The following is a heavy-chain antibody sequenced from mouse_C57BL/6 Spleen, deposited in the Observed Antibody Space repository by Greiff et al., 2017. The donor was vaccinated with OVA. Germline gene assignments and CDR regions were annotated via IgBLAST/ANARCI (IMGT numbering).Heavy chain of an antibody. V-gene: IGHV1-59*01. J-gene: IGHJ3*01. D-gene: IGHD2-3*01. CDR2: IDPSDSYT. CDR3: ARGDDGYYLFAD. CDR1: GYTFTSYW. Sequence: QVQLQQPGAELVRPGTSVKLSCKASGYTFTSYWMHWVKQRPGQGLEWIGVIDPSDSYTTYNQKFKGKATLTVDTSSSTAYMQLSSLTSEDSAVYYCARGDDGYYLFADWGQGTLVTVSA.